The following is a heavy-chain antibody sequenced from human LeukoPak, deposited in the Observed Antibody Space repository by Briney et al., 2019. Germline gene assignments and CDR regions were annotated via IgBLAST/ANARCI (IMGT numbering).Heavy chain of an antibody. CDR2: VYYSGST. CDR1: GDSISSHY. J-gene: IGHJ4*02. V-gene: IGHV4-59*11. Sequence: PSETLSLTCTVSGDSISSHYWSWIRQPPGKGLEWIGNVYYSGSTNYNPSLNSRVTMSVDTSKNQFSLRLSSVNTADPAVCYYASVLHHILSGFHLDYWGKGTLVTVSS. D-gene: IGHD3-9*01. CDR3: ASVLHHILSGFHLDY.